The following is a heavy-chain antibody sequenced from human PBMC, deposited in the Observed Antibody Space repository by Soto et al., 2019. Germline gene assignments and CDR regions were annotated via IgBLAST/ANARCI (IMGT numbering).Heavy chain of an antibody. V-gene: IGHV3-21*01. Sequence: PGGSLRLSCAASGFTFSTYNMNWVRQAPGKGLEWVSSITTSSSYIYYTDSVKGRFTISRGNAQNSLFLQMNSLRAEDTAVYYCARGDSYGSRSYPYYYYYMDVWGKGTSVTVSS. D-gene: IGHD3-10*01. CDR1: GFTFSTYN. CDR3: ARGDSYGSRSYPYYYYYMDV. CDR2: ITTSSSYI. J-gene: IGHJ6*03.